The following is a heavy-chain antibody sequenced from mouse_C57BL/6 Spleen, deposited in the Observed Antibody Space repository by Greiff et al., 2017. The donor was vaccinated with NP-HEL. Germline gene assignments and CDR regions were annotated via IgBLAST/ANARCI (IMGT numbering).Heavy chain of an antibody. V-gene: IGHV1-26*01. CDR2: INPNNGGT. CDR3: AKLTTVVAKDFDY. D-gene: IGHD1-1*01. Sequence: VQLQQSGPELVKPGASVKISCKASGYTFTDYYMNWVKQSHGKSLEWIGDINPNNGGTSYNQKFKGKATLTVDKSSSTAYMELRSLTSEDSAVYYCAKLTTVVAKDFDYWGQGTTLTVSS. J-gene: IGHJ2*01. CDR1: GYTFTDYY.